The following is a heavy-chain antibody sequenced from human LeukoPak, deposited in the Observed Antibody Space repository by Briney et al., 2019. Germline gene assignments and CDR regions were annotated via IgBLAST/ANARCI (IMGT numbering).Heavy chain of an antibody. Sequence: PGGSLRLSCAASGFTFSTYVMNWVRQAPGRGLEWLSYIGSSGTTTYYADSVKGRFTISRDNAKNLLFLQMNSLRAEDTAVYYCARMNYVSTGWGAPFDNWGQGTLVTVSS. CDR3: ARMNYVSTGWGAPFDN. V-gene: IGHV3-48*03. CDR1: GFTFSTYV. CDR2: IGSSGTTT. D-gene: IGHD1-7*01. J-gene: IGHJ4*02.